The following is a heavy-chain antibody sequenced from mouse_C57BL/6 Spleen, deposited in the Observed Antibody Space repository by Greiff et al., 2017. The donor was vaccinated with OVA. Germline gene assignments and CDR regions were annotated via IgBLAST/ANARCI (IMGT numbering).Heavy chain of an antibody. Sequence: EVQLQQSGAELVRPGASVKLSCTASGFNIKDYYMHWVKQRPEQGLEWIGRIDPEDGDTEYAPKFQGKATMTADTSSNTAYLQLSSLTSEDTAVYYCTTITTVVATNFDVWGTGTTVTVSS. CDR3: TTITTVVATNFDV. V-gene: IGHV14-1*01. CDR2: IDPEDGDT. D-gene: IGHD1-1*01. CDR1: GFNIKDYY. J-gene: IGHJ1*03.